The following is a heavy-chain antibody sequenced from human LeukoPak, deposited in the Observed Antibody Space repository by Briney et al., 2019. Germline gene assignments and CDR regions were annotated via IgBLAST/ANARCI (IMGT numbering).Heavy chain of an antibody. CDR3: ARDPSPDGYFDY. V-gene: IGHV3-74*01. D-gene: IGHD2-2*01. CDR1: GFTFSNYW. CDR2: INSDGSRI. J-gene: IGHJ4*02. Sequence: RGSLRLSCVASGFTFSNYWMHWVRQAPGKGLVWVSRINSDGSRISYADTVQGRFTISRDTARETLYLQMNSLRAEDTAVYYCARDPSPDGYFDYWGQGTLVTVSS.